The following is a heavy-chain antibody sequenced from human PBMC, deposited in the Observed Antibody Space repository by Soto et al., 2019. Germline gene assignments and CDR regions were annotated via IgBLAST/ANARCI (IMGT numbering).Heavy chain of an antibody. Sequence: SVKVSCKAFGGTFSSYAISWVRQAPGQGLKWMGGIIPIFGTANYAQKFQGRVTITADESTSTAYMELSSLRSEDTAVYYCALYYYNDSSGYYFSWFDPWGQGTLVTVSS. CDR1: GGTFSSYA. D-gene: IGHD3-22*01. J-gene: IGHJ5*02. V-gene: IGHV1-69*13. CDR3: ALYYYNDSSGYYFSWFDP. CDR2: IIPIFGTA.